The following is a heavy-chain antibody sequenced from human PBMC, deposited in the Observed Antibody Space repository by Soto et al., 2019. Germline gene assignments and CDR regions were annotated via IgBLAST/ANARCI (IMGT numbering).Heavy chain of an antibody. CDR1: GYSIPSVHY. V-gene: IGHV4-38-2*01. CDR3: ARRIEMTTMKTGMDV. CDR2: IHHSGST. J-gene: IGHJ6*02. Sequence: SETLSRTCYVSGYSIPSVHYWGLIRQPPGKGLEWIGIIHHSGSTYYSPSLKSRVTISIDTSRNRFSLKVTSVTAADTAVYYCARRIEMTTMKTGMDVWGQGTTVTVSS.